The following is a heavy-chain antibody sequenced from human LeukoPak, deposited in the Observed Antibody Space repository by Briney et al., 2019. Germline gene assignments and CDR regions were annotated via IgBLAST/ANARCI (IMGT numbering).Heavy chain of an antibody. J-gene: IGHJ3*02. CDR2: ISSSSSYI. V-gene: IGHV3-21*01. D-gene: IGHD3-10*01. CDR3: ARSVLLWFGELFDPFDI. CDR1: GFTFSSYS. Sequence: GGSLRLSCAASGFTFSSYSMNWVRQAPGKGLEWVSSISSSSSYIYYADSVKGRLTISRDNAKNSLYLQMNSLRAEDTAVYYCARSVLLWFGELFDPFDIWGQGTMVTVSS.